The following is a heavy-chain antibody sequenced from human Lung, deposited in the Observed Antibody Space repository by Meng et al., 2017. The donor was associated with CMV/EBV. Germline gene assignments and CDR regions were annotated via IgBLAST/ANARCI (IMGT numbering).Heavy chain of an antibody. J-gene: IGHJ1*01. CDR1: GESIPKPYW. D-gene: IGHD3-10*01. V-gene: IGHV4-4*02. Sequence: GQWREPGTPLVTPSVTRSPTCACTGESIPKPYWWAWVRQPPGKVREWIGEIPHRGSRAYNPSLKSRVSMSIDKSKNQFSLKLTSVTAADTAVYHCLRRSGGSVWGQGTLVTVSS. CDR2: IPHRGSR. CDR3: LRRSGGSV.